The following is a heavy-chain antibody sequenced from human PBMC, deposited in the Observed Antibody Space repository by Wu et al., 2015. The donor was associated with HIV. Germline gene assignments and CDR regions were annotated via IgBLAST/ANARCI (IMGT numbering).Heavy chain of an antibody. CDR2: INPNSGGT. V-gene: IGHV1-2*02. Sequence: QVQLVQSGAEVKKPGASVKVSCKASGYTFTGYYMHWVRQAPGQGLEWMGWINPNSGGTNYAQKFQGRVTMTRDTSISTAYMELSRLRSDDTAVYYCAKITTGTTPXSPHSDYWGQGTLVTVSS. J-gene: IGHJ4*02. D-gene: IGHD1-1*01. CDR3: AKITTGTTPXSPHSDY. CDR1: GYTFTGYY.